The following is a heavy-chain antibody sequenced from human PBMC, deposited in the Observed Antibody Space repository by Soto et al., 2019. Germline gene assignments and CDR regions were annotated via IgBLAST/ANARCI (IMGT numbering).Heavy chain of an antibody. J-gene: IGHJ4*02. Sequence: GGSLRLSCAASGFTFIDHYMDWGLQAPWKGLEWVGRSRNKVNSYTTEYAASVKDRFTISRDDSNNSLYLQMNSLKTEDTAVYFCVRGGFTSAWRAFDYWGQGTLVTVSS. D-gene: IGHD6-19*01. CDR2: SRNKVNSYTT. CDR1: GFTFIDHY. V-gene: IGHV3-72*01. CDR3: VRGGFTSAWRAFDY.